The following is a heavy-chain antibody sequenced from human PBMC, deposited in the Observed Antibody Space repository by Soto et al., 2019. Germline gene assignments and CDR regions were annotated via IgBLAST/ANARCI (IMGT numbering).Heavy chain of an antibody. D-gene: IGHD1-26*01. CDR1: GYSFTSYW. V-gene: IGHV5-51*01. Sequence: GESLKISCKGSGYSFTSYWIGWVRQIPGKGLEWMGIIYPGDSDTRYSPSFQGQVTISADKSISTAYLQWSSLKASDTAMYYCARHSYSGSYVDGMDVWGQGTTVTVSS. CDR2: IYPGDSDT. CDR3: ARHSYSGSYVDGMDV. J-gene: IGHJ6*02.